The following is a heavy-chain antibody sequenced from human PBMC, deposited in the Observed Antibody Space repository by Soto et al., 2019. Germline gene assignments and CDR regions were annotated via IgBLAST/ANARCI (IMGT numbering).Heavy chain of an antibody. V-gene: IGHV3-7*01. CDR1: GFTFSSFW. Sequence: GGSPRLSCVASGFTFSSFWMNGVRQAPGKGLEWVANIKEDASEKYYVDSVKGRFTISRDNAKNSLYLQVNSLRAEDTAVYYCARDGEEHVSTHSSYYGMDVWGQGTTVTVSS. CDR2: IKEDASEK. CDR3: ARDGEEHVSTHSSYYGMDV. D-gene: IGHD2-21*01. J-gene: IGHJ6*02.